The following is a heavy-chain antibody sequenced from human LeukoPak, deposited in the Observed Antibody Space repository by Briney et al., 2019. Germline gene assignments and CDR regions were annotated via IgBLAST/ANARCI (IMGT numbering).Heavy chain of an antibody. V-gene: IGHV4-30-4*08. Sequence: SQTLSLTCTVSGGSISSGDYYWSWIRQPPGKGLEWIGYIYYSGSTYYNPSLKSRVTISVDTSKNQFSLKLSSVTAADTAVYYCARVAYCGGDCYEGFVYWGQGTLVTVSS. CDR1: GGSISSGDYY. CDR2: IYYSGST. CDR3: ARVAYCGGDCYEGFVY. J-gene: IGHJ4*02. D-gene: IGHD2-21*01.